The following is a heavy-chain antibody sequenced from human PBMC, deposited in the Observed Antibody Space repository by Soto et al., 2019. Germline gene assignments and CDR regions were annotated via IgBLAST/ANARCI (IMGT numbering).Heavy chain of an antibody. Sequence: SETLSLTCAVSSGSISSSNWWSWVRQPPGKGLEWIGEIYHSGSTNYNPSLKSRVTISVDKSKNQFSLKLSSVTAADTAVYYCASVSRYSGYDLDDYYYYMDVWGKGTTVTVSS. V-gene: IGHV4-4*02. CDR1: SGSISSSNW. J-gene: IGHJ6*03. D-gene: IGHD5-12*01. CDR2: IYHSGST. CDR3: ASVSRYSGYDLDDYYYYMDV.